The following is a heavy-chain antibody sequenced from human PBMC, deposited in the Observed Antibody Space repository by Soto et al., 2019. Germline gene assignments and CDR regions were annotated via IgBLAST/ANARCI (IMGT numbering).Heavy chain of an antibody. CDR3: ANSEGGSYAYYGMDV. Sequence: WWSXRLSCSAAVLTFIIYCMHLFRHAPGRGLECVAVISYDGSNKYYADSVKGRFTISRYNSKNTLYLQMNSLRAEDTAVYYCANSEGGSYAYYGMDVWGQGPTV. D-gene: IGHD1-26*01. V-gene: IGHV3-30*18. CDR1: VLTFIIYC. CDR2: ISYDGSNK. J-gene: IGHJ6*01.